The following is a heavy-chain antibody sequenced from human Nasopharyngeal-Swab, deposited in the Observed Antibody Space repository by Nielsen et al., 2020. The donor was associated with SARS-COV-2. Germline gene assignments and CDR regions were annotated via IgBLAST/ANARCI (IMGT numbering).Heavy chain of an antibody. J-gene: IGHJ6*02. CDR3: ASQGSGSYYLLYYYYGMDV. Sequence: WIPQPPGKGLEWIGSISYRGSTYYNPSLKSRVTISVDTSKNQFSLKLSSVTAADTAVYYCASQGSGSYYLLYYYYGMDVWGQGTTVTVSS. D-gene: IGHD1-26*01. V-gene: IGHV4-39*01. CDR2: ISYRGST.